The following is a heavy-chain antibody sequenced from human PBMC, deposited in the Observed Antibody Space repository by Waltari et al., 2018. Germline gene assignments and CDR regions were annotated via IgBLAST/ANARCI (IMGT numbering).Heavy chain of an antibody. CDR2: IYYSGDT. D-gene: IGHD3-3*01. CDR3: TSAPPSFGVVIIPEHYYYGMDV. Sequence: QLQLQESGPGLVRPSETLSLTCTVSGGSISRSNYYWGLLRQTPGKGLAWIGAIYYSGDTSYNPSLKSRVTISVDTSRNQFSLKLTSVTAADPAVYYCTSAPPSFGVVIIPEHYYYGMDVWGQGTTVTVSS. J-gene: IGHJ6*02. CDR1: GGSISRSNYY. V-gene: IGHV4-39*01.